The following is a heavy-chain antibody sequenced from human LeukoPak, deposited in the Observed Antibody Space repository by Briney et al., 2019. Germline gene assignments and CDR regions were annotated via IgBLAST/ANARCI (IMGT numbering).Heavy chain of an antibody. V-gene: IGHV3-33*06. CDR3: AKTHQGGYYYYYYMDV. J-gene: IGHJ6*03. Sequence: PVGCLRLSCAASGFTFSSYGMHWVRQAPGKGLEWVAVIWYDGSNKYYADSVKGRFTISRDNSKNTLYLQMNSLRAEDTAVYYCAKTHQGGYYYYYYMDVWGTGTTVTLSS. CDR1: GFTFSSYG. D-gene: IGHD1-26*01. CDR2: IWYDGSNK.